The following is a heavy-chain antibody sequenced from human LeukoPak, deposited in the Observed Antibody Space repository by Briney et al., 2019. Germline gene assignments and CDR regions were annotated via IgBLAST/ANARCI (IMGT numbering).Heavy chain of an antibody. V-gene: IGHV3-48*04. J-gene: IGHJ5*02. D-gene: IGHD1-7*01. CDR2: ISSSGSTI. CDR1: GSTFSSYS. CDR3: ARGNSPNWFDP. Sequence: GGSLRLSCAASGSTFSSYSMNWVRQAPGKGLEWVSYISSSGSTIYYADSVKGRFTISRDNAKNSLYLQMNSLRAEDTAVYYCARGNSPNWFDPWGQGTLVTVSS.